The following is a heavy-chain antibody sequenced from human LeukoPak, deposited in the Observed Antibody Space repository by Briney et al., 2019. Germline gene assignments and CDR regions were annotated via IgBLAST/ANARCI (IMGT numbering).Heavy chain of an antibody. V-gene: IGHV1-46*01. D-gene: IGHD3-10*01. Sequence: ASVKVSCKAFGYTFTNYYIHWVRQAPGQGLECMGMINPSGSSTSYAQKFQSRITMTRDTSTSTVYMELSSLRSEDTAVYYCARDTHITGQVLSGMDVWGQGTTVTVS. J-gene: IGHJ6*02. CDR2: INPSGSST. CDR3: ARDTHITGQVLSGMDV. CDR1: GYTFTNYY.